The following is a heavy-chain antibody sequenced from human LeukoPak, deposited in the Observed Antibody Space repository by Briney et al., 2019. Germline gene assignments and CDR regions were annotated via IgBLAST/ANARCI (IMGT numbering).Heavy chain of an antibody. CDR1: GFTFSSYA. V-gene: IGHV3-23*01. D-gene: IGHD1-26*01. J-gene: IGHJ4*02. CDR2: ISGSGGST. Sequence: GGSLRLSCAASGFTFSSYAMSWVRQAPGKGLEWVSAISGSGGSTYYADSVKGRFTISRDNSKNKLYLQMNSLRAEDTAVYYCAKDLEVWEIPVWYFDYWRQGTLVTVSS. CDR3: AKDLEVWEIPVWYFDY.